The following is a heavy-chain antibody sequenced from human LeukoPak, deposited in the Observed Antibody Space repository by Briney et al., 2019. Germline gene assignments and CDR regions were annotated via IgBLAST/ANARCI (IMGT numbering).Heavy chain of an antibody. D-gene: IGHD3-9*01. J-gene: IGHJ6*03. CDR3: ARGVRDYDILTGYYRPYYYYYYMDV. CDR1: GGSISSYY. Sequence: SETLSLTCTVSGGSISSYYWSWLRQPPGKGLEWIGYIYYSGSTNYNPSLQSRVTISVDTSKNQFSLKLSSVTAADTAVYYCARGVRDYDILTGYYRPYYYYYYMDVWGKGTTVTVSS. CDR2: IYYSGST. V-gene: IGHV4-59*01.